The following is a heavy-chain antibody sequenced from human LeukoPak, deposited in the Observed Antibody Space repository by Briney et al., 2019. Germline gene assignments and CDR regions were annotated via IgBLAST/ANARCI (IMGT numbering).Heavy chain of an antibody. CDR1: GFTFSSYA. CDR2: FYYSGNT. V-gene: IGHV4-39*07. CDR3: ARGRRYDSSGYKTSGWYFDL. Sequence: GSLRLSCAASGFTFSSYAMSWVRQPPGKRLEWIASFYYSGNTYYNPSLKSRVITSADTSKNQFSLKLSSVTAADTAVYYCARGRRYDSSGYKTSGWYFDLWGRGTLVTVSS. D-gene: IGHD3-22*01. J-gene: IGHJ2*01.